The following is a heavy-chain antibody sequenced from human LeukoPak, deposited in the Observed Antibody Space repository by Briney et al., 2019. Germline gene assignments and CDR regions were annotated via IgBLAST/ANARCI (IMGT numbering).Heavy chain of an antibody. J-gene: IGHJ4*02. CDR2: INQDGSEK. CDR1: GFTFSSYW. D-gene: IGHD2/OR15-2a*01. V-gene: IGHV3-7*05. Sequence: GGSLRLSCAVSGFTFSSYWMSWVRQAPGKGLEWVANINQDGSEKYYVDSVKGRFTISRDNAKNPLYLQMNSLRAEDTAVYYCARYRIVAHDYWGQGTLVTVPS. CDR3: ARYRIVAHDY.